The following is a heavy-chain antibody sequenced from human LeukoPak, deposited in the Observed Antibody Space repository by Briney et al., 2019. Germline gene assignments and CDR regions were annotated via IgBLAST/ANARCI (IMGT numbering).Heavy chain of an antibody. CDR3: ARCKGGTSGHHYYSYNSWDF. Sequence: ASVKVSCKASGYTFTSYYMHWVRQAPGQGLEWMGIINPSGGSTSYAQKFQGRVTMTRDMSTSTVYMELSSLRSEDTAVYYCARCKGGTSGHHYYSYNSWDFGGKGPTATVPS. CDR1: GYTFTSYY. D-gene: IGHD1-1*01. V-gene: IGHV1-46*01. CDR2: INPSGGST. J-gene: IGHJ6*03.